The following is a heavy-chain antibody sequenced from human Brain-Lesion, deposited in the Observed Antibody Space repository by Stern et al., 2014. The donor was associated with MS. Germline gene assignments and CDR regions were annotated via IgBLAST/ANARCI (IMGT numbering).Heavy chain of an antibody. D-gene: IGHD3-3*01. Sequence: VQLVQSGAEVKKPGASVKVSCKTSGYIFTGYYIHWVRQAPGQGLEWMAWVNLNTGGTTYAQKFQGRVTMSRDTSISTAYVELSSLTSDDTAVYYCARDQRGITIFGVVTDYYYLGMDVWGQGTTVTVSS. CDR1: GYIFTGYY. CDR3: ARDQRGITIFGVVTDYYYLGMDV. CDR2: VNLNTGGT. J-gene: IGHJ6*02. V-gene: IGHV1-2*02.